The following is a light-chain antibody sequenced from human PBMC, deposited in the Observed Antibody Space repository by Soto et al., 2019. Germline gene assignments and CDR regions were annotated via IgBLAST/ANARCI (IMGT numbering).Light chain of an antibody. CDR1: QTFSNSF. CDR3: QQCGSSST. CDR2: GAS. Sequence: IGLPQSPGTLSLSPEERATLSCRASQTFSNSFLSWFEQIPGQAPRLLIYGASMRATGIPDRFSGSGSGTDFTLTISRLEPEDFAVYYCQQCGSSSTFGHGTRLEIK. V-gene: IGKV3-20*01. J-gene: IGKJ5*01.